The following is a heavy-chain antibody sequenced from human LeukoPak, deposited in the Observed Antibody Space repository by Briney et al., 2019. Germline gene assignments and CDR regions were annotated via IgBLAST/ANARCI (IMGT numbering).Heavy chain of an antibody. CDR1: GFTFSTYG. Sequence: GGSLRLSCAASGFTFSTYGMHWVRQAPGKGLEWVAFIRYDGSNKYYADSVKGRFTISRDNSKNTLYLQMNSLRAEDTAVYYCAKPRDGYNSFDYWGQGTLVTVSS. J-gene: IGHJ4*02. CDR2: IRYDGSNK. CDR3: AKPRDGYNSFDY. D-gene: IGHD5-24*01. V-gene: IGHV3-30*02.